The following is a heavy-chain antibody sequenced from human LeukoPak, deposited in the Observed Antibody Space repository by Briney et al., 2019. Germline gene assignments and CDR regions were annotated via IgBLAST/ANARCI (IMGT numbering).Heavy chain of an antibody. J-gene: IGHJ4*02. V-gene: IGHV3-9*01. CDR1: GFTFDDYA. D-gene: IGHD3-22*01. CDR2: INWSRTTM. Sequence: GGSLTLSCASSGFTFDDYAMHWVRQIPGKGLEWVAGINWSRTTMDYADSVKGRFTISRDINSLYLRMKSLRTEDTGLYFCVKDREEVVIRYYFDFWRQGTKVTVSS. CDR3: VKDREEVVIRYYFDF.